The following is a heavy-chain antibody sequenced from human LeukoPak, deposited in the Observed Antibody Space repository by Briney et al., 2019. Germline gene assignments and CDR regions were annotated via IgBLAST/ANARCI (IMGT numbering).Heavy chain of an antibody. J-gene: IGHJ4*02. V-gene: IGHV3-53*01. D-gene: IGHD6-13*01. CDR1: GFTVSSNY. Sequence: QSGGSLRLSCAASGFTVSSNYMSWVRQAPGKGLEWVSVIYSGGSTYYADSVKGRFTISRDNSKNTLYLQMNSLRAEDTAVYYCARERYSSSWYEYWGQGTLVTVSS. CDR2: IYSGGST. CDR3: ARERYSSSWYEY.